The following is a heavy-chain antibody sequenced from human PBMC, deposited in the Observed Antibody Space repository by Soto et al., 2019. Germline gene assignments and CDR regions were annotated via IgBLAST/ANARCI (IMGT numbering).Heavy chain of an antibody. J-gene: IGHJ5*01. V-gene: IGHV4-59*01. Sequence: SETLSLTCTVSGGSISTYYWSWIRQPPGKGLEWIGHVYNSGNTDYSHSLKSRVTTSVDTTKNQFSLKLTSVTAADTAVYYCARDRVEVSSNWFDSWGRGTLVTVSS. CDR2: VYNSGNT. CDR3: ARDRVEVSSNWFDS. D-gene: IGHD1-1*01. CDR1: GGSISTYY.